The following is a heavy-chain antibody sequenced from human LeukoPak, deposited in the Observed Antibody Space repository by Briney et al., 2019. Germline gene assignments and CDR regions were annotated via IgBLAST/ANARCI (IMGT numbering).Heavy chain of an antibody. Sequence: GGSLRLSCAASGFTFSSYAMSWVRQAPGKGLEWVSAICDSGCSTFYALSVKPRFTISRQNSKHTLYLQMHSLSAEDTAVYYCAKTAPKTSCWSGGHGYWGQGTLVTVSS. J-gene: IGHJ4*02. CDR3: AKTAPKTSCWSGGHGY. CDR2: ICDSGCST. D-gene: IGHD2-2*01. V-gene: IGHV3-23*01. CDR1: GFTFSSYA.